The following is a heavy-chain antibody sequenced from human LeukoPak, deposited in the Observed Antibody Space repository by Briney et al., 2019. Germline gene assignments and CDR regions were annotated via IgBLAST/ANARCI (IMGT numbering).Heavy chain of an antibody. CDR2: IKPDTVAT. Sequence: ASVKVSCKASGFTFTDHYMHWLRQAPGQGLEWMGWIKPDTVATNYAQKLQGRFSMSRDVSISTVYMELSSLTSDDTAMYYCARDHDYGPDYWGQGTLVTVSA. CDR3: ARDHDYGPDY. D-gene: IGHD4/OR15-4a*01. J-gene: IGHJ4*02. V-gene: IGHV1-2*02. CDR1: GFTFTDHY.